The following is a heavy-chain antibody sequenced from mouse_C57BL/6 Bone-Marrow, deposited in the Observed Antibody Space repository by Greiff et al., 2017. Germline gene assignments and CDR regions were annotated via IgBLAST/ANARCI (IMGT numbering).Heavy chain of an antibody. J-gene: IGHJ2*01. Sequence: VQLQQSGPGLVQLSLSLSIICIVSGSSLSSHGVHWVRQSPGKGLEWLGVIGRGGSTDYNGVFMFRLSITKDNSKSQVFFKMKSLQADDTAIYCCAEGGGPGDFDYWGQGTTLTVSS. V-gene: IGHV2-5*01. D-gene: IGHD1-1*02. CDR1: GSSLSSHG. CDR2: IGRGGST. CDR3: AEGGGPGDFDY.